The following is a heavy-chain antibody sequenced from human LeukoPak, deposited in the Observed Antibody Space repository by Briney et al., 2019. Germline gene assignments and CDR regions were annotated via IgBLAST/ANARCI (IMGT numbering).Heavy chain of an antibody. Sequence: PSETLSLTCTVSGGSISSGGYYWSWIRQHPGKGLEWIGYIYYSWSTYYNPSLKSRVTISVDTSKNQFSLKLSSVTAADTAVYYCARASAFFGVVILSGWFDPWGQGTLVTVSS. J-gene: IGHJ5*02. CDR2: IYYSWST. D-gene: IGHD3-3*01. V-gene: IGHV4-31*03. CDR3: ARASAFFGVVILSGWFDP. CDR1: GGSISSGGYY.